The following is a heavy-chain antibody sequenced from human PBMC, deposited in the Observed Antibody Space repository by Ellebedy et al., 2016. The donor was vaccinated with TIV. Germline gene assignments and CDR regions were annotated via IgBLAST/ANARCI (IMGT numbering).Heavy chain of an antibody. CDR2: IKQDGSEK. Sequence: GESLKISXAASGFTFSSYWMSWVRQAPGKGLEWVANIKQDGSEKYYVDSVKGRFTISRDNAKNSLYLQMNSLRAEDTAVYYCARDGFSMDRWGQGTLVTVSS. J-gene: IGHJ4*02. D-gene: IGHD3-10*01. CDR3: ARDGFSMDR. V-gene: IGHV3-7*01. CDR1: GFTFSSYW.